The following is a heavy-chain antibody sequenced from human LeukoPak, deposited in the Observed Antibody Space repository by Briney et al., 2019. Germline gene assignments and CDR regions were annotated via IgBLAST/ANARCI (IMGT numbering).Heavy chain of an antibody. CDR3: ARIGYGDRWFDS. CDR2: FXYTGST. V-gene: IGHV4-59*01. CDR1: GXSIXTXX. J-gene: IGHJ5*01. Sequence: SETLSLTCTVSGXSIXTXXXXXXXXPPXXXXXWXGYFXYTGSTNYXXSLKSRVTISVDTSKNQFSLKLSSVTAADTAVYYXARIGYGDRWFDSWGQGTLVTVSS. D-gene: IGHD4-17*01.